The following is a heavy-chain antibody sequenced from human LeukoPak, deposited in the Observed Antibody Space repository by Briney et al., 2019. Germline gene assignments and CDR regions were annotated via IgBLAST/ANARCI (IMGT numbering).Heavy chain of an antibody. CDR2: MNPNSGNT. J-gene: IGHJ5*02. Sequence: ASVKVSCKASGYTFTDYYMHWVRQAPGQGFEWMGWMNPNSGNTGYAQKFQGRVTMTRNTSISTAYMELSSLRSEDTAVYYCARVRPPRYCSGGSCARTGNWFDPWGQGTLVTVSS. CDR3: ARVRPPRYCSGGSCARTGNWFDP. V-gene: IGHV1-8*02. CDR1: GYTFTDYY. D-gene: IGHD2-15*01.